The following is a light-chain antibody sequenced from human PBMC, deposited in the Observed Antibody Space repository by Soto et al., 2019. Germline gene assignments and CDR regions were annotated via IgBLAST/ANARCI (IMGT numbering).Light chain of an antibody. J-gene: IGKJ1*01. V-gene: IGKV3-20*01. Sequence: EIVLTQSPGTLSLSPGDRVTLSCRASQSVGSSYLAWYQQKPGQTPRLLIYGASTRATGIPDRFSGSGSGTDFTLTITRLEPEDSAVYYCQQYSHSPRTFGQATKVDIK. CDR1: QSVGSSY. CDR2: GAS. CDR3: QQYSHSPRT.